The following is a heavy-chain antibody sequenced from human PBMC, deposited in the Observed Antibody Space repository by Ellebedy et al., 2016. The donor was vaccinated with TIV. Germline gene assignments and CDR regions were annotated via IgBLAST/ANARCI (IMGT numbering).Heavy chain of an antibody. CDR1: GYSFTTYW. J-gene: IGHJ6*02. CDR3: ARRAAYYDSSGYYYYYYYGMDV. V-gene: IGHV5-51*01. D-gene: IGHD3-22*01. Sequence: ASVKVSCKGSGYSFTTYWIAWVRQVPGKGLEWMGIIYPGDSDTRYSPSFQGQVTISADKSISTAYLQWSSLKASDTAMYYCARRAAYYDSSGYYYYYYYGMDVWGQGTTVTVSS. CDR2: IYPGDSDT.